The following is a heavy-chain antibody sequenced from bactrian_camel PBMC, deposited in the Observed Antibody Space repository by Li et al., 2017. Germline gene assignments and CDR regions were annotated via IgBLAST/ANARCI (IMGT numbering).Heavy chain of an antibody. CDR1: GFAFPSTD. V-gene: IGHV3S40*01. Sequence: DVQLVESGGGLVQPGGSLRLSCVASGFAFPSTDMTWVRQAPGKGLEWVSSVNFGGGSTYYADSVKGRFTISRDNAKNTLSLQLNSLKTEDTAMYYCVGGRGGWSGGYWGQGTQVTVS. D-gene: IGHD2*01. CDR3: VGGRGGWSGGY. J-gene: IGHJ6*01. CDR2: VNFGGGST.